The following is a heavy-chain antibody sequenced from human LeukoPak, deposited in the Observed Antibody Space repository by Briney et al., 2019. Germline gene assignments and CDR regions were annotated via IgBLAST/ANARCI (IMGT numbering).Heavy chain of an antibody. CDR1: GFTFSSYS. J-gene: IGHJ3*02. CDR2: ISSSSSYI. CDR3: ARDREELPHAFDI. Sequence: GGSLRLSCAASGFTFSSYSMNWVRQAPGKGLEWVSSISSSSSYIYYADSVKGRFTISRDNAKNSLYLQMNSLRAEDTAVYYCARDREELPHAFDIWGQGTMVTVSS. D-gene: IGHD1-26*01. V-gene: IGHV3-21*01.